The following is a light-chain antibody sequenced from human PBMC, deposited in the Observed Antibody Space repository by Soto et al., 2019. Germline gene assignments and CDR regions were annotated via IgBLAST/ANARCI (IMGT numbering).Light chain of an antibody. CDR1: QTISIW. V-gene: IGKV1-5*03. CDR3: LQDYNYPWT. J-gene: IGKJ1*01. Sequence: DIQRTQSPSTLSGSLGDRFTITCLSSQTISIWLAWYQQKPGKAPKLLIYKASTLKSGVPSRFSGSGSGTDFTLTISSLQPEDFATYYCLQDYNYPWTFGQGTKVDTK. CDR2: KAS.